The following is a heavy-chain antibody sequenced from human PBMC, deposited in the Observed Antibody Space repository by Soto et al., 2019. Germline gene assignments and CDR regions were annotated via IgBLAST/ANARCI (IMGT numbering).Heavy chain of an antibody. D-gene: IGHD6-25*01. J-gene: IGHJ4*02. CDR1: RDSDSSIAAA. Sequence: QPLSLTCAIFRDSDSSIAAAWKWIRQSPSSDLEWLGRTYYRSSWYSDYAPSGISRMTVNPDTSQNQFSLHLNSVTPEDSAISYCARDPPGFRSAFDFWGQGTLVTVSS. CDR2: TYYRSSWYS. CDR3: ARDPPGFRSAFDF. V-gene: IGHV6-1*01.